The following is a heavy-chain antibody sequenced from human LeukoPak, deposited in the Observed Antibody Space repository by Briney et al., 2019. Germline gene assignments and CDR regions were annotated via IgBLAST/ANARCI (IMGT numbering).Heavy chain of an antibody. V-gene: IGHV1-69-2*01. CDR2: VDPEDGET. CDR3: ATALYYYDSSGYYSGSLNWFDP. J-gene: IGHJ5*02. Sequence: GASVKVSCKASGYTFTDYYMHWVQQAPGKGLEWMGRVDPEDGETIYAKKFQGRVTITADTSTDTAYMELSSLRSEDTAVYYCATALYYYDSSGYYSGSLNWFDPWGQGTLVTVSS. D-gene: IGHD3-22*01. CDR1: GYTFTDYY.